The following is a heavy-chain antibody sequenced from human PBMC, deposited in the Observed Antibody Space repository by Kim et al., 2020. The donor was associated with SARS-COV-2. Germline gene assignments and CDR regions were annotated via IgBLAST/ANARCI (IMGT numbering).Heavy chain of an antibody. CDR1: GGSISSGGYY. CDR3: ARDGSSGYYSFDY. J-gene: IGHJ4*02. V-gene: IGHV4-31*03. Sequence: SETLSLTCTVSGGSISSGGYYWSWIRQHPGKGLEWIGYIYYSGSTYYNPSLKSRVTISVDTSKNQFSLKLSSVTAADTAVYYCARDGSSGYYSFDYWGQGTLVTVSS. CDR2: IYYSGST. D-gene: IGHD3-22*01.